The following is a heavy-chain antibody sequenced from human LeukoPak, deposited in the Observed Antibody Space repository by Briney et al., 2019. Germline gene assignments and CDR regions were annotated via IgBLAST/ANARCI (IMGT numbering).Heavy chain of an antibody. V-gene: IGHV3-7*01. CDR3: SGRDSSRSPRAY. D-gene: IGHD2-2*01. CDR1: GLTFIDFW. Sequence: PGGSLRLSCATSGLTFIDFWMNWVRQAPGRGLEWVANTKPDGSEKYYVDSVKGRFAISKDNAKNEVYLEMNSLRAEDTGLYYCSGRDSSRSPRAYWGQGTLVSVSS. J-gene: IGHJ4*02. CDR2: TKPDGSEK.